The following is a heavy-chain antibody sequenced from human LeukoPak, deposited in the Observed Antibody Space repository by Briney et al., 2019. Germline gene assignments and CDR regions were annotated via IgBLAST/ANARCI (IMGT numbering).Heavy chain of an antibody. CDR3: ARSLIAAAGTGYYYYMDV. Sequence: TSETLSLTCTVSGGSISSYYWSWIRQPPGKGLEWIGYIYYSGSTNYNPSLKSRVTISVDTSKNQFSLKLSSVTAADTAVYYCARSLIAAAGTGYYYYMDVWGKGTTVTVSS. CDR1: GGSISSYY. V-gene: IGHV4-59*01. J-gene: IGHJ6*03. CDR2: IYYSGST. D-gene: IGHD6-13*01.